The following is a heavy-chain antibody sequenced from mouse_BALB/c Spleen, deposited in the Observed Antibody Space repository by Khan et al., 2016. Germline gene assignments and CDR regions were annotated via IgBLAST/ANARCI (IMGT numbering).Heavy chain of an antibody. V-gene: IGHV5-6-3*01. J-gene: IGHJ4*01. CDR1: GFTFSTYA. D-gene: IGHD2-14*01. CDR2: INHNGGST. Sequence: EVQLQESGGALVQPGGSLKLSCAASGFTFSTYAMSWFRQTPEKRMELVATINHNGGSTYYPASVKGRFTITRDNAKNNLYLQMSSLKTEDTAIXYCARVRHTLDYWGQGTSVTFSS. CDR3: ARVRHTLDY.